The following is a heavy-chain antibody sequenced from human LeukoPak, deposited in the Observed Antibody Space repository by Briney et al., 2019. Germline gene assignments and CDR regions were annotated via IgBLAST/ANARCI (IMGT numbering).Heavy chain of an antibody. V-gene: IGHV3-64D*09. CDR2: ISGNGGST. D-gene: IGHD3-3*01. J-gene: IGHJ4*02. CDR1: GFTFSSYP. CDR3: VEAQYDFWSGLDG. Sequence: PGGSLRLSCSASGFTFSSYPMHWVRQAPGKGLEYVSAISGNGGSTYYADSVKGRFTISRDNSKNTLYLQMSSLRTEDTAIYYCVEAQYDFWSGLDGWGQGTLVTVSS.